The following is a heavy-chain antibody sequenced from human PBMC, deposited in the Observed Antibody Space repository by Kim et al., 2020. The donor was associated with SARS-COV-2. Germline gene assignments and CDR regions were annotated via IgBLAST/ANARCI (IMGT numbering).Heavy chain of an antibody. J-gene: IGHJ4*02. V-gene: IGHV4-59*01. D-gene: IGHD7-27*01. Sequence: SETLSLTCSVAGGSIRSYYWSWIRQPPGKGPEWIGYISSSGNTNYNPSLKSRVTISADTSKNQFSLRLTSVTVADTAVYFCARSGSNWGFDWGQGTLVTVSS. CDR2: ISSSGNT. CDR1: GGSIRSYY. CDR3: ARSGSNWGFD.